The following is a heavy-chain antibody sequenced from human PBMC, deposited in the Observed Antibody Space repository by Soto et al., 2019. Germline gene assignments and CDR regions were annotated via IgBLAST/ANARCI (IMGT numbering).Heavy chain of an antibody. CDR2: IWCDGSNK. D-gene: IGHD2-15*01. Sequence: QVQLVESGGGVVQPGRSLRLSCAASGFTFSSYGMHWVRQAPGKGLEWVAVIWCDGSNKYYADSVKGRFTISRDNSKNTLYLQMNSLRAEDTAVYYCARDTPRDCSGGSCYSTYFDYWGQGTLVTVSS. J-gene: IGHJ4*02. CDR3: ARDTPRDCSGGSCYSTYFDY. CDR1: GFTFSSYG. V-gene: IGHV3-33*01.